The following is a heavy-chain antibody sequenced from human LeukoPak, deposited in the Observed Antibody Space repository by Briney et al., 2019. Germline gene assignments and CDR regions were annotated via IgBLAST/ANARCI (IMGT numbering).Heavy chain of an antibody. V-gene: IGHV3-33*01. CDR1: GFTFSSYG. Sequence: PGGSLRLSCAASGFTFSSYGMHWVRQAPGKGPEWVAVIWYDGSNKYYADSVKGRFTISRDNSKNMLYLQMNSLRAEDTAVYYCASAAGPFDNWGQGTLVTVSS. D-gene: IGHD6-13*01. CDR3: ASAAGPFDN. J-gene: IGHJ4*02. CDR2: IWYDGSNK.